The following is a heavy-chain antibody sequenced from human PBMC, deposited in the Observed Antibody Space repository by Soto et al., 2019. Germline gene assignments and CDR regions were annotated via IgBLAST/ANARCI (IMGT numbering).Heavy chain of an antibody. D-gene: IGHD1-1*01. Sequence: HPGGSLRLSCEASGFTFRSYGMHWVRQAPGKGLEWVTLISYDGSDKYYADSVKGRFTISRDNSKNMLYLQMNSLGAEDTAVYYCAKDFGINWYYFDCWGQGTLVTVPQ. CDR2: ISYDGSDK. V-gene: IGHV3-30*18. CDR1: GFTFRSYG. CDR3: AKDFGINWYYFDC. J-gene: IGHJ4*02.